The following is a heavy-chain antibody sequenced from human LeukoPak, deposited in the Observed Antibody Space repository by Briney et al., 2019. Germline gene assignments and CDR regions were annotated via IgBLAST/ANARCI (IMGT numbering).Heavy chain of an antibody. CDR2: INPSGGST. Sequence: ASVKVSCKASGYTFTSYYMHWVRQAPGQGLEWMGIINPSGGSTSYAQKFQGRVTMTRDTSTSTVYMELSSLRSEDTAVYYCARDLVVVVTATPGFGYWGQGTPVTVPS. D-gene: IGHD2-21*02. CDR1: GYTFTSYY. V-gene: IGHV1-46*01. CDR3: ARDLVVVVTATPGFGY. J-gene: IGHJ4*02.